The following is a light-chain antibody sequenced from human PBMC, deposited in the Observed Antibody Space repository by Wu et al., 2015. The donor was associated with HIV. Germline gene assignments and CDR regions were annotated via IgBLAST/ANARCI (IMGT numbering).Light chain of an antibody. CDR3: QQYDNWVT. J-gene: IGKJ1*01. Sequence: EILMSQSPATLSVSPGERATLPCRASQSVRNNLAWYQQKPGQAPRLLIYGASTRATGIPVRFSGSGSGTEFTLTISSMQSEDFAVYSCQQYDNWVTFGQGTKVEI. CDR1: QSVRNN. V-gene: IGKV3-15*01. CDR2: GAS.